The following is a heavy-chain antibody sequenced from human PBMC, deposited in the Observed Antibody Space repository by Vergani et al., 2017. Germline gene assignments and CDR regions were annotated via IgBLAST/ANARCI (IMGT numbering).Heavy chain of an antibody. V-gene: IGHV3-21*01. D-gene: IGHD2-15*01. J-gene: IGHJ4*02. CDR3: ARGECDIVVVVASGCFDY. CDR1: GFTFSSYS. CDR2: IISISSYI. Sequence: EVQLVESGGGLVKPGGSLRLSCAASGFTFSSYSMNWVRQAPGKGLACVSSIISISSYIYYADSVKGRFTIARDNAKKSLYLQMNSLRAEDTAVYYCARGECDIVVVVASGCFDYWGQGTLVTVSS.